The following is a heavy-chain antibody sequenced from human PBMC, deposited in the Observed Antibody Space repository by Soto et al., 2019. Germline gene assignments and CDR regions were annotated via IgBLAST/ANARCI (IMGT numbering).Heavy chain of an antibody. Sequence: QVQLVESGGGVVQPGRSLRLSCAASGFTFSSYGMHWVRQAPGKGLEWVAVIWYDGSNKYYADSVKGRFTISRNNSKNTLYLQMNSLRADDTAVYYCARGAYCSGGSCYSPYYYGMDVWGQGTTVTVSS. J-gene: IGHJ6*02. CDR2: IWYDGSNK. CDR1: GFTFSSYG. CDR3: ARGAYCSGGSCYSPYYYGMDV. V-gene: IGHV3-33*01. D-gene: IGHD2-15*01.